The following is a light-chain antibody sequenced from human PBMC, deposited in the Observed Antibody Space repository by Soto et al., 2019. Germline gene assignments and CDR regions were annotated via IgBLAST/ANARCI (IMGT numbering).Light chain of an antibody. J-gene: IGKJ4*01. Sequence: EIGLTQSPGTLSFSPGERATLSCRASQNVNSNFFAWYQQKAGQAPRLLIYGVSSRATGIPDRFSGSGADTDFTLTISGLEPEDFAVYYCQQYGSSPLTFGGGTKVDIK. CDR2: GVS. CDR3: QQYGSSPLT. V-gene: IGKV3-20*01. CDR1: QNVNSNF.